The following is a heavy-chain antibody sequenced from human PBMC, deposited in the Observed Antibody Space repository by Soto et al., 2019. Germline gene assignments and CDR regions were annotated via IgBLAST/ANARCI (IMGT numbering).Heavy chain of an antibody. CDR3: ASRSGYRGKEYYYYGMDV. Sequence: GGSLRLSCAASGFTFSSYSMNWVRQAPGKGLEWVAYITYNRSNIYYADSVKGRFTISRDNSKNTLYLQMNSLRAEDTAVYYCASRSGYRGKEYYYYGMDVWGQGTTVTVSS. V-gene: IGHV3-30*03. CDR1: GFTFSSYS. CDR2: ITYNRSNI. D-gene: IGHD3-22*01. J-gene: IGHJ6*02.